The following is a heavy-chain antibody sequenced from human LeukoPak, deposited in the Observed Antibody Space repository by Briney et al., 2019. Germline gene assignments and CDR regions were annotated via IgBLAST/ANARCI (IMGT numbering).Heavy chain of an antibody. Sequence: SVKVSCKFSGGTFSNFFINWVRQTPGQGLEWMGMIIPILGTVTYAQKFQGRGTMTADASTSTAYMELTSLRSEDTAIYYCARAQGGLGFDTWGQGTLVTVSS. J-gene: IGHJ4*02. V-gene: IGHV1-69*11. CDR2: IIPILGTV. D-gene: IGHD3-16*01. CDR3: ARAQGGLGFDT. CDR1: GGTFSNFF.